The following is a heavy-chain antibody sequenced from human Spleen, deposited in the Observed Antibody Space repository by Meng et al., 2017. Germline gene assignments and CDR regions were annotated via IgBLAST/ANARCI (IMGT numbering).Heavy chain of an antibody. D-gene: IGHD3-22*01. J-gene: IGHJ5*02. CDR1: GGSVSSGSYY. CDR3: ARLNYYDSSGYPS. V-gene: IGHV4-61*01. CDR2: IYYSGST. Sequence: QVQVQESGPGLVRPSETLSLTCTVSGGSVSSGSYYWSWIRQPPGKGLEWIGYIYYSGSTNYNPSLKSRVTISVDTSKNQFSLKLSSVTAADTAVYYCARLNYYDSSGYPSWGQGTLVTVSS.